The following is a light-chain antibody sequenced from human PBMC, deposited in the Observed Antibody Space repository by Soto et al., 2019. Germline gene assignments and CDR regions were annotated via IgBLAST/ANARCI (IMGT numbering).Light chain of an antibody. CDR1: QSLNSR. CDR3: QQYNSYST. V-gene: IGKV1-5*01. CDR2: DAS. Sequence: DIQLTQSPSTLSASVGDRVTLTCRASQSLNSRLAWYQQRPGKAPKLLIYDASTLDSGVPSRFRGSGSGTDFTLTINNLQPDYLATYICQQYNSYSTVGPGTEV. J-gene: IGKJ1*01.